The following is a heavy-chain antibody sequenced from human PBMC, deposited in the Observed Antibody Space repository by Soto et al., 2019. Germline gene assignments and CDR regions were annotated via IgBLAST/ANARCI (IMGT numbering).Heavy chain of an antibody. CDR1: GGSISSGDYY. CDR2: IYHSGST. Sequence: SETLSLTCTVSGGSISSGDYYWSWIRQPPGKGLEWIGYIYHSGSTYYNPSLKSRVTISVDRSKNQFSLKLSSVTAADTAVYYCARGVTTVTTIDYWGQGTLVTVSS. D-gene: IGHD4-17*01. J-gene: IGHJ4*02. V-gene: IGHV4-30-2*01. CDR3: ARGVTTVTTIDY.